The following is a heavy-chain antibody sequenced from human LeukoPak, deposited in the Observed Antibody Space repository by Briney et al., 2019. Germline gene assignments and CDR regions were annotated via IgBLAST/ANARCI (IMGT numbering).Heavy chain of an antibody. CDR3: ARPLGSLKEYWWFDP. CDR1: GYSFSDYY. CDR2: INPKSGGT. Sequence: GASVKVSCTASGYSFSDYYIHWLRQAPGQGLEWMGWINPKSGGTNYAQNFLGRVTMTGTRPAPQSTTRLRSDDTAVYYCARPLGSLKEYWWFDPWGQGTLVTVSS. J-gene: IGHJ5*02. V-gene: IGHV1-2*02. D-gene: IGHD2/OR15-2a*01.